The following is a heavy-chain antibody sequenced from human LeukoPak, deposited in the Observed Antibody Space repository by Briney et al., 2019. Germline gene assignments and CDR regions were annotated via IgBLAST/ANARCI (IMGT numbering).Heavy chain of an antibody. CDR1: GYTFTGYY. J-gene: IGHJ5*02. D-gene: IGHD6-13*01. CDR2: INPNSGGT. CDR3: ARDDVAAANPFDP. V-gene: IGHV1-2*02. Sequence: ASVKVSCKASGYTFTGYYMHWVRQAPGQGLEWMGWINPNSGGTNYAQKFQGRVTMTRDTSISTAYMELSRLRSDDTAVYYCARDDVAAANPFDPWGQGTLVTVSS.